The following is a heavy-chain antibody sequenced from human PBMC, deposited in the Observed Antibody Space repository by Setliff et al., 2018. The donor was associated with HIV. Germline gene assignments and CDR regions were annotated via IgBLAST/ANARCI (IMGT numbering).Heavy chain of an antibody. CDR1: GDSISSSAYY. CDR2: IYYSGTA. CDR3: ARVIASGYNFWSGYPFDAFDV. D-gene: IGHD3-3*01. V-gene: IGHV4-39*07. Sequence: SETLSLTCTVSGDSISSSAYYWGWVRQPPGEGLEWIGSIYYSGTAYYNPSLRSRVTILVDTSNNNFSLKLNSVTAADTAMYHCARVIASGYNFWSGYPFDAFDVWG. J-gene: IGHJ3*01.